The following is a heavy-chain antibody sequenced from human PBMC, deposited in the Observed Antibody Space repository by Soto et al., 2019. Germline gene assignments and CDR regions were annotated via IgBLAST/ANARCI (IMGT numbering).Heavy chain of an antibody. D-gene: IGHD3-22*01. CDR2: IWYDGSNK. CDR1: GFTSSSYG. Sequence: GGSLRLSCAASGFTSSSYGMHWVRQAPGKGLEWVAVIWYDGSNKYYADSVKGRFTISRDNSKNTLYLQMNSLRAEDTAVYYCARDYYDSSGYYSHYYYGMDVWGQGTTVTVSS. J-gene: IGHJ6*02. V-gene: IGHV3-33*01. CDR3: ARDYYDSSGYYSHYYYGMDV.